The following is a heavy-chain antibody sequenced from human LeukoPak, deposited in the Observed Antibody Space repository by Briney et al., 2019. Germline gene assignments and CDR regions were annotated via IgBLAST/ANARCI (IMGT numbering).Heavy chain of an antibody. CDR2: IKQDGSEK. J-gene: IGHJ4*02. Sequence: PGGSLRLSCEVSGFTFSSYWMSWVRQAPGKGLEWVANIKQDGSEKYYVDSVKGRFTISRDNAKNSLYLQMNSLRAEDTALYYCARGRYCSSTSCYAIFDYWGQGTLVTVSS. CDR1: GFTFSSYW. D-gene: IGHD2-2*01. V-gene: IGHV3-7*03. CDR3: ARGRYCSSTSCYAIFDY.